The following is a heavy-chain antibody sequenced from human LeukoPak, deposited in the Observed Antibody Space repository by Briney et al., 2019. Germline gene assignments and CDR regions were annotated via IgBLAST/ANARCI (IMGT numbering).Heavy chain of an antibody. J-gene: IGHJ4*02. Sequence: GESLKISCKGSGYTVTNRWIGGVRQTPGKGLEWMGIIYPGDSDTRYNPSFQGQVTISADKSISTVYLQWSSLEASDTGIYYCARRGPSSEYFDHWGQGTLVTVSS. CDR2: IYPGDSDT. D-gene: IGHD3-16*01. CDR1: GYTVTNRW. V-gene: IGHV5-51*01. CDR3: ARRGPSSEYFDH.